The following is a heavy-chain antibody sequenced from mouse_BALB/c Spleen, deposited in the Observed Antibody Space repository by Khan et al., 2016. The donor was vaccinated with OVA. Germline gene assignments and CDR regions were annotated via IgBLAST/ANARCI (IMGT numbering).Heavy chain of an antibody. D-gene: IGHD4-1*01. J-gene: IGHJ4*01. Sequence: QVQLQESGAELMKPGASVKISCKATGYTFSSYWIEWVKQRPGHGLEGIGEILPGSGNSNYNEKFKDRATFTADTSSTIAYMQLSSQTAEDSAFYYCARGAGTAYGMDYWGQGTSVTVSS. V-gene: IGHV1-9*01. CDR1: GYTFSSYW. CDR3: ARGAGTAYGMDY. CDR2: ILPGSGNS.